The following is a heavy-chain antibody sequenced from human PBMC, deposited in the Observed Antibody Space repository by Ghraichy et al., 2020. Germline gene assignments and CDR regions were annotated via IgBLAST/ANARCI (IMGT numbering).Heavy chain of an antibody. Sequence: SQTLSLTCTVSGGSISSYYWSWIRQPPGKGLEWIGYIYYSGSTNYNPSLKSRVTISVDTSKNQFSLKLSSVTAADTAVYYCAREGGGYNAFDIWGQGTMVTVSS. CDR1: GGSISSYY. J-gene: IGHJ3*02. V-gene: IGHV4-59*01. CDR3: AREGGGYNAFDI. CDR2: IYYSGST. D-gene: IGHD5-12*01.